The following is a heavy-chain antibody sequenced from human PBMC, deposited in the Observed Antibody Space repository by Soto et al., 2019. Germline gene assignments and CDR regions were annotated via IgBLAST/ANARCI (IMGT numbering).Heavy chain of an antibody. CDR3: ARESEDLTSNFDY. Sequence: GGSLRLSCAASGFTYTRYSMNWVRQAPGKGLEWVSSISSTTNYIYYGDSMKGRFTISRDNAKNSLYLEMNSLRAEDTAVYYCARESEDLTSNFDYWGQGTLVTVSS. V-gene: IGHV3-21*06. CDR2: ISSTTNYI. J-gene: IGHJ4*02. CDR1: GFTYTRYS.